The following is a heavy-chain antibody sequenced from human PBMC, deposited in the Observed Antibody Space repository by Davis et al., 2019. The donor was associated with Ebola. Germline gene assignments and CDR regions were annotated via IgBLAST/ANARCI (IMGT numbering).Heavy chain of an antibody. CDR2: IKEDGSQK. D-gene: IGHD2-15*01. V-gene: IGHV3-7*01. J-gene: IGHJ4*02. CDR3: VRDAGWQRLDN. Sequence: GESLKISCAASGFTFSNYLMTWVRQAPGEGLEWVAHIKEDGSQKYYVDSVKGRFTISRDNAQTSLSLQMNSLRVDDTAIYYCVRDAGWQRLDNWGQGTLVTVSP. CDR1: GFTFSNYL.